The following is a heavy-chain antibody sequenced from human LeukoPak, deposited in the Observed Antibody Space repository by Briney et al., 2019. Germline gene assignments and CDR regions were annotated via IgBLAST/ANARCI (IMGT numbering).Heavy chain of an antibody. V-gene: IGHV1-24*01. D-gene: IGHD4-17*01. CDR1: GYTLTELS. CDR2: LDPEDGET. J-gene: IGHJ1*01. CDR3: ATLYGDYPLQH. Sequence: ASVKVSCKVSGYTLTELSMHWVRQAPGKGLEWMGGLDPEDGETIYAQKFQGRVNMTEDTSTDTAYMELSSLRSEDTAVYYCATLYGDYPLQHWGQGTLVTVSS.